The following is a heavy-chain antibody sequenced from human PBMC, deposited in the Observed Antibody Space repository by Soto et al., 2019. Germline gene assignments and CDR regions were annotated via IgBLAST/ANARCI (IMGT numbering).Heavy chain of an antibody. V-gene: IGHV3-23*01. D-gene: IGHD3-9*01. CDR2: ISSDGDLR. Sequence: EVHLLGSGGDLVKPGGSLRLSCEVSGFTFNNFAMSWVRQSPGKGLEWVSTISSDGDLRHYSESVKGRFTSSRDNSKSSLLRQMNILRAEDRALYFCAKVRQRFLDILTGATNFDSWGQGTLVTVSS. CDR3: AKVRQRFLDILTGATNFDS. CDR1: GFTFNNFA. J-gene: IGHJ4*02.